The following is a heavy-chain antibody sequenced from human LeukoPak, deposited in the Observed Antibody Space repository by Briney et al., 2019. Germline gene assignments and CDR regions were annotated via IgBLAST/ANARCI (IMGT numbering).Heavy chain of an antibody. J-gene: IGHJ3*02. CDR2: IYTSEST. CDR1: GGSISSGSYY. V-gene: IGHV4-61*02. CDR3: ARVSPHYYDSSGPNDAFDI. Sequence: SETLSLTCTVSGGSISSGSYYWSWIRQPAGKGLEWIGRIYTSESTNYNPSLKSRVTISVDTSKNQFSLKLSSVTAADTAVYYCARVSPHYYDSSGPNDAFDIWGQGTMVTVSS. D-gene: IGHD3-22*01.